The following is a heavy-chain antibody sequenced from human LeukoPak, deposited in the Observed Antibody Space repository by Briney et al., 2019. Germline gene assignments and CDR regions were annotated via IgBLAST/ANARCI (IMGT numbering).Heavy chain of an antibody. V-gene: IGHV3-7*02. D-gene: IGHD3-3*01. CDR1: GFTFSSNW. J-gene: IGHJ6*04. CDR3: ARQRFGDV. Sequence: GGSLRLSCGASGFTFSSNWMTWVRQAPGKGLEWVANIKQDGSEKNYVDSVKGRFTISRDNAKNSLYLQMNSLRAEETAVYYCARQRFGDVWGKGTTVTSPQ. CDR2: IKQDGSEK.